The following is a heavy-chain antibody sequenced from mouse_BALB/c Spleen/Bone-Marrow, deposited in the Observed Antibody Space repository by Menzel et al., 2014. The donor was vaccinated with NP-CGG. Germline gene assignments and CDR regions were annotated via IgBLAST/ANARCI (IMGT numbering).Heavy chain of an antibody. CDR2: IWGDGST. CDR3: DRDQEYRNFYYAMDY. J-gene: IGHJ4*01. V-gene: IGHV2-6-7*01. CDR1: GFSLSGFA. Sequence: QVQLQQSGPGLVAPSQSLSITCTVSGFSLSGFAVNWVRQPPGKGLEWLGMIWGDGSTDYNSTLKSRLNISKDNSKSQVFLKMSSLQTDDTAKYYCDRDQEYRNFYYAMDYWGQGTPVTVSS. D-gene: IGHD2-10*02.